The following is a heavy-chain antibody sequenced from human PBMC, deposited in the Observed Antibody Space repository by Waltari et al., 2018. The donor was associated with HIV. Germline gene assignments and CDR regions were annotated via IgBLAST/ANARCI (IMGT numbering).Heavy chain of an antibody. V-gene: IGHV1-46*01. CDR1: GYTFTSYY. D-gene: IGHD1-26*01. CDR2: IHPSGGST. CDR3: ARELVWELLRNYYYGMDV. Sequence: QVQLVQSGAEVKKPGASVKVSCKASGYTFTSYYMHWVRQAPGQGLEWMGIIHPSGGSTSYAQKFQGRVTMTRDTSTSTVYMELSSLRSEDTAVYYCARELVWELLRNYYYGMDVWGQGTTVTVSS. J-gene: IGHJ6*02.